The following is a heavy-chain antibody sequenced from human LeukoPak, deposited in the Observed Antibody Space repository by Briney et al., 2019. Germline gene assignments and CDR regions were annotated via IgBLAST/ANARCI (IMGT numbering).Heavy chain of an antibody. V-gene: IGHV4-39*02. CDR2: IYYTGIT. Sequence: SETLSLTCIVSGGSISSSAYYWGWIRQPPGKGLEWIGSIYYTGITYYSPSLKSRVTISVDTAKNQYSLKLSSVTAADTAVYYCAREGGYYDSSGYYYLFDYWGQGTLVTVSS. CDR3: AREGGYYDSSGYYYLFDY. J-gene: IGHJ4*02. D-gene: IGHD3-22*01. CDR1: GGSISSSAYY.